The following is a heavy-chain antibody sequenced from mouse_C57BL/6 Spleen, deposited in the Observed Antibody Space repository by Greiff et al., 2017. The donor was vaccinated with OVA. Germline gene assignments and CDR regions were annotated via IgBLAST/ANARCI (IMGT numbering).Heavy chain of an antibody. V-gene: IGHV1-54*01. CDR3: ARRAAPYYFDD. D-gene: IGHD3-1*01. J-gene: IGHJ2*01. CDR1: GYAFTNYL. Sequence: QVHVKQSGAELVRPGTSVTVSCKASGYAFTNYLIEWVKQRPGQGLEWIGVINPGSGGTNYNEKFKGKATLTADKSSSTAYMQLSSLTSEDSAVYFCARRAAPYYFDDWGQGTTLSVSS. CDR2: INPGSGGT.